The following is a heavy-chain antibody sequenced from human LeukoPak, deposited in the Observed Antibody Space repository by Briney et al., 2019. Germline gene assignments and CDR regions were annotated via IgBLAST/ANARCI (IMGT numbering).Heavy chain of an antibody. CDR1: GGTFSSYA. V-gene: IGHV1-69*13. CDR3: ARDGCSSTSCYRDYYYGMDV. D-gene: IGHD2-2*01. Sequence: ASVKVSCKASGGTFSSYAISWVRQAPGQGLEWMGGIIPIFGTANYAQKFQGRVTITADESTSTAYMELSSLRSEDTAVYYCARDGCSSTSCYRDYYYGMDVWGQGTTVTVSS. J-gene: IGHJ6*02. CDR2: IIPIFGTA.